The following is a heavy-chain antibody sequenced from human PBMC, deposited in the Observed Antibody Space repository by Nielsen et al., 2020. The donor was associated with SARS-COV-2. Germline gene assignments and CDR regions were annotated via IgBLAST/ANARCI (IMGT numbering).Heavy chain of an antibody. Sequence: GESLKISCAASGFTFSSYSMNWVRQAPGKGLEWVSYISSSSSTIYYADSVKGRFTISRDNAKNSLYLQMNSLRDEDTAVYYCGKSGSSHYYYYYGMDVWGQGTTVTVSS. CDR1: GFTFSSYS. D-gene: IGHD6-6*01. CDR3: GKSGSSHYYYYYGMDV. CDR2: ISSSSSTI. J-gene: IGHJ6*02. V-gene: IGHV3-48*02.